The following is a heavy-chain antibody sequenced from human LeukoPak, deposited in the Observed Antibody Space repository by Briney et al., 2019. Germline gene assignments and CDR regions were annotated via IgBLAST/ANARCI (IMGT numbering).Heavy chain of an antibody. CDR1: GFTFSSYA. J-gene: IGHJ4*02. D-gene: IGHD3-10*01. V-gene: IGHV3-30-3*01. CDR2: ISYDAGNE. CDR3: AKVMPPPRGGRGYYFDY. Sequence: GGSLRLSCAASGFTFSSYAMHWVRQAPGKGLEWVAVISYDAGNEYYADSVKGRFTISRDNSKSTVYLQMNSLRAENTAVNNGAKVMPPPRGGRGYYFDYGSQGTLVTVSS.